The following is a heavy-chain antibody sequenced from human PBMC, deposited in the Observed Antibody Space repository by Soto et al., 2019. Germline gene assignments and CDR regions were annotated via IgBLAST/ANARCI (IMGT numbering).Heavy chain of an antibody. CDR3: GKGYVRIVPRHLDY. J-gene: IGHJ4*02. CDR2: ISSGGGSP. Sequence: PGGSLRLSCAASGFTFSDYAMSWVRQAPGKGLEWVSSISSGGGSPYYADSVKGRFTISRNNSKNTLFLPMNSLIAEDTAVYYCGKGYVRIVPRHLDYWGLGTLVTVSS. D-gene: IGHD1-1*01. CDR1: GFTFSDYA. V-gene: IGHV3-23*01.